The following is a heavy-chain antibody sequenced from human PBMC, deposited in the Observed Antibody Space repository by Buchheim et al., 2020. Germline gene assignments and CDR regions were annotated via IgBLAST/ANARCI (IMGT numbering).Heavy chain of an antibody. Sequence: QEQLVESGGGVVQPGRSLRLSCAASGFPFSSYAMHWVRQAPGKGLEWVAVISYDGSNKYYADSVKGRFTISRDNSKNTLYLKMNSLRAEDTAVYYCARDNRGTDFWSGYSGDYWGQGTL. J-gene: IGHJ4*02. CDR2: ISYDGSNK. V-gene: IGHV3-30-3*01. CDR1: GFPFSSYA. CDR3: ARDNRGTDFWSGYSGDY. D-gene: IGHD3-3*01.